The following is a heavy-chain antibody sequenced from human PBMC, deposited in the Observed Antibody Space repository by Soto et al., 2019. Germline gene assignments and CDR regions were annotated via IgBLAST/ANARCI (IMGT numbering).Heavy chain of an antibody. J-gene: IGHJ4*02. CDR2: TNAGNGHT. D-gene: IGHD3-16*01. CDR3: ARSISLAGAY. Sequence: QVQLVQSGAEVQKPGASVKVSCKASGYTFTSYAMHWVRQAPGQRLEWMGGTNAGNGHTKYSQKFQGRVTITRDTSASTAYMELSRLRSEDTAVYHWARSISLAGAYWGQGTLVTVSS. CDR1: GYTFTSYA. V-gene: IGHV1-3*01.